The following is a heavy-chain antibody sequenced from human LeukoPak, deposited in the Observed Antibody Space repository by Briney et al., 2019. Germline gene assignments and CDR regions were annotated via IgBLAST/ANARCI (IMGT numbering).Heavy chain of an antibody. V-gene: IGHV4-59*08. CDR1: GSSTNGYY. D-gene: IGHD6-13*01. CDR2: ISYSGST. Sequence: SQTLSLTCAVSGSSTNGYYWSWIRQPPGQGLEWIDYISYSGSTNYNPSLKSRVTMSVDTSKNQFSLRLSSVTAADTAVYYCARHGSSYSFDCWGQGTLVTVSS. J-gene: IGHJ4*02. CDR3: ARHGSSYSFDC.